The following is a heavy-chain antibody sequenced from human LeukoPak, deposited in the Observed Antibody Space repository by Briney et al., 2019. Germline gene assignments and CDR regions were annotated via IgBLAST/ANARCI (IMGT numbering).Heavy chain of an antibody. CDR3: TSYSDLPV. Sequence: PGGSLRLSCAVSGLTDSGKHMSWVRQAAGEGLDWVSVFYTDGNTYYADSVKGRFTISRDNSKNVLYIQMNSLRVEDTALYYCTSYSDLPVWGQGTLVTVSS. D-gene: IGHD4-11*01. J-gene: IGHJ4*02. V-gene: IGHV3-53*01. CDR2: FYTDGNT. CDR1: GLTDSGKH.